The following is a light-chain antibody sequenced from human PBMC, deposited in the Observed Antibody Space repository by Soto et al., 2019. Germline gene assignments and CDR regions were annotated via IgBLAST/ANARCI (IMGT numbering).Light chain of an antibody. CDR3: QQYGSSPWT. CDR2: GAL. V-gene: IGKV3D-20*01. J-gene: IGKJ1*01. Sequence: EIVLTQSPATLSLSPGDRATLSCGASHSVSSSYLAWFQQKPGLAPRLLIYGALSRATGIPDRFSGSGSGTDFTLTISRLEPEDFAMYYCQQYGSSPWTFGQGTKVEIK. CDR1: HSVSSSY.